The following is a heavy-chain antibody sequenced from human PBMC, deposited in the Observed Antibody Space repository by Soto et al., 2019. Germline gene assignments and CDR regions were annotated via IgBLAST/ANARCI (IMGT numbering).Heavy chain of an antibody. Sequence: SETLSLTCTVSGGSISGSSYYWGWIRQPPGKGLEWIGTIYYSGSTYYNPSLKSRVTISVDTPKNQFSLNLSSVTAADTAVYYCARPLAGTSYYMDVWGKGTTVTVSS. J-gene: IGHJ6*03. CDR2: IYYSGST. V-gene: IGHV4-39*01. CDR3: ARPLAGTSYYMDV. D-gene: IGHD1-1*01. CDR1: GGSISGSSYY.